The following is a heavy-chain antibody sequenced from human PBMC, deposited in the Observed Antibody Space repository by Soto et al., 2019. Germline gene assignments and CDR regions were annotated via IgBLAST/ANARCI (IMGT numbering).Heavy chain of an antibody. CDR3: ARFLTGPNNWFDP. D-gene: IGHD3-9*01. J-gene: IGHJ5*02. Sequence: GGSLRLSCAASGFTFSDYYMSWIRQAPGKGLEWVSYISSSSSSYTNYADSVKGRFTISRDNAKNSLYLQMNSLRAEDTAVYYCARFLTGPNNWFDPWGQGTLVTVSS. CDR1: GFTFSDYY. CDR2: ISSSSSSYT. V-gene: IGHV3-11*06.